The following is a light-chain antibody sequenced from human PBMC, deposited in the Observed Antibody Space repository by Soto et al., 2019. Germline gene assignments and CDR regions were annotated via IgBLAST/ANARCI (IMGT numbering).Light chain of an antibody. Sequence: QSALTQPASVSGSPGQSITISCTGTSSDVGTYNYVSWYQQHPGKAPKLMIYEVTNRPSGTSNRFSGSKSGNTASLTISGLQAEDEANYYCSSYTTNSVVVFGGGTKLTV. CDR3: SSYTTNSVVV. J-gene: IGLJ2*01. CDR2: EVT. V-gene: IGLV2-14*01. CDR1: SSDVGTYNY.